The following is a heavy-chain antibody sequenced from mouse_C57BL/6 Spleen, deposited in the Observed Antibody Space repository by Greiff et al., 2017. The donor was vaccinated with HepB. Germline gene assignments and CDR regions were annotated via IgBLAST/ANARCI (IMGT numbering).Heavy chain of an antibody. V-gene: IGHV1-82*01. CDR3: ARQLRLQGWFAY. Sequence: VKLMESGPELVKPGASVKISCKASGYAFSSSWMNWVKQRPGKGLEWIGRIYPGDGDTNYNGKFKGKATLTADKSSSTAYMQLSSLTSEDSAVYFCARQLRLQGWFAYWGQGTLVTVSA. CDR2: IYPGDGDT. J-gene: IGHJ3*01. D-gene: IGHD3-2*02. CDR1: GYAFSSSW.